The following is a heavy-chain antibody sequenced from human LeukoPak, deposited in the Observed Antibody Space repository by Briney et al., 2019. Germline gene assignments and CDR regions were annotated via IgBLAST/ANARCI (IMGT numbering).Heavy chain of an antibody. CDR1: GYPFTDCY. CDR3: ASGYRFRN. CDR2: INPNRGGT. V-gene: IGHV1-2*02. J-gene: IGHJ4*02. D-gene: IGHD5-18*01. Sequence: GASVKVSCKASGYPFTDCYMHWVRQAPGQGLEWMGWINPNRGGTGYAQKFQGRVTMTRDTSISTAYMELSRLRYDDTAVYYCASGYRFRNWGQGTLVTVSS.